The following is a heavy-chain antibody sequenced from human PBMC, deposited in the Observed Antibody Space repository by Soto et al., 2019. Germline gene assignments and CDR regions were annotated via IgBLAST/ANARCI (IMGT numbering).Heavy chain of an antibody. V-gene: IGHV3-53*01. CDR3: ARRVGYCSGGSCYGGGFFDY. J-gene: IGHJ4*02. Sequence: EVQLVESGGGLIQPGGSLSLSCAASGFTVSSNYMSWVRQAPGKGLEWVSIIYGDGSTYYADSVKGRFSVSRDNSKITLYLQMNSLRADDTAVYYCARRVGYCSGGSCYGGGFFDYWGQGTLVPVAS. CDR1: GFTVSSNY. CDR2: IYGDGST. D-gene: IGHD2-15*01.